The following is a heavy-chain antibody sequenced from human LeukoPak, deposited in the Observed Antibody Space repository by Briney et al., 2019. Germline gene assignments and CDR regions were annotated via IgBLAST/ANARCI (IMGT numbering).Heavy chain of an antibody. CDR2: IYHSGST. CDR3: ARATGYSYGKYFDY. J-gene: IGHJ4*02. Sequence: SETLSLTCTVSGGPISSGGYYWGWIRQPPGRGLEWIGYIYHSGSTYYNPSLKSRVTISVDRSKNQFSLKLSSVTAADTAVYYCARATGYSYGKYFDYWGQGTLVTVSS. CDR1: GGPISSGGYY. V-gene: IGHV4-30-2*01. D-gene: IGHD5-18*01.